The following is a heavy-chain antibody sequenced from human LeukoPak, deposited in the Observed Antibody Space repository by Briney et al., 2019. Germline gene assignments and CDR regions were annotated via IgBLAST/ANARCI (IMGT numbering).Heavy chain of an antibody. J-gene: IGHJ6*03. D-gene: IGHD6-6*01. Sequence: ASVKVSCKASGGTFSSYAISWVRQAPGQGLKWMGGIIPIFGTANYAQKFQGRVTITADESTSTAYMELSSLRSEDTAVYYCASGTIAAHYMDVWGKGTTVTVSS. V-gene: IGHV1-69*13. CDR1: GGTFSSYA. CDR3: ASGTIAAHYMDV. CDR2: IIPIFGTA.